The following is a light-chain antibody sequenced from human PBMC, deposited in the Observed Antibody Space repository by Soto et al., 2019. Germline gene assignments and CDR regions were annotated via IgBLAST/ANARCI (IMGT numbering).Light chain of an antibody. Sequence: EIVMTQSPVTLSVSPGERVTLSCRASQSVGTNLAWYQQKPGQAPRLLIYGASNRATGIPDRFSGSGSGTDFTLTISRLEPEDFAVYYCQQYGSSGTFGQGTKVDNK. CDR2: GAS. CDR3: QQYGSSGT. J-gene: IGKJ1*01. V-gene: IGKV3-20*01. CDR1: QSVGTN.